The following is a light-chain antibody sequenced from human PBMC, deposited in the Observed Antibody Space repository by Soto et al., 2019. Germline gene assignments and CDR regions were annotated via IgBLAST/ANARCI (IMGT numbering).Light chain of an antibody. Sequence: DIQMTQSPSTLSASVGDRVTITCRASQTISTWLAWYQQKPGRAPKLLIYDACSLESGVPSRFSGSGSGTDFSLTISSLQPDDFATYYCQQYNSYPWTFGQGTKVEIK. CDR3: QQYNSYPWT. V-gene: IGKV1-5*01. J-gene: IGKJ1*01. CDR1: QTISTW. CDR2: DAC.